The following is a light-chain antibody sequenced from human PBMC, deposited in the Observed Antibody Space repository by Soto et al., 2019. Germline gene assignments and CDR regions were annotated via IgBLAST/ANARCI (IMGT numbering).Light chain of an antibody. V-gene: IGLV4-69*02. CDR3: QTWVTGTYVV. CDR1: SGHSSYA. Sequence: QAVVTQSPSASASLGASVKLTCTLSSGHSSYAIAWHQKQPEKGPRYLMKVNSDGRHIKGDGIPDRFSGSSSGDERYLTISTLQSEDEADYYCQTWVTGTYVVFGGGTKLTVL. CDR2: VNSDGRH. J-gene: IGLJ2*01.